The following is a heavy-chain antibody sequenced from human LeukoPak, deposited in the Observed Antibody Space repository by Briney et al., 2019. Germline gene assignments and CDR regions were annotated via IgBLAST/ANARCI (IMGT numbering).Heavy chain of an antibody. CDR1: GFTFSSYW. J-gene: IGHJ2*01. D-gene: IGHD1-26*01. CDR3: ARDQRGWELLSRLRQFYWYFDL. CDR2: IKQDGSEK. V-gene: IGHV3-7*01. Sequence: GGSLRLSCAASGFTFSSYWMSWVRQAPGKGLEWVANIKQDGSEKYYVDSVKGRFTISRDNAKNSLYLQMNSLRAEDTAVYYCARDQRGWELLSRLRQFYWYFDLWGRGTLVTVSS.